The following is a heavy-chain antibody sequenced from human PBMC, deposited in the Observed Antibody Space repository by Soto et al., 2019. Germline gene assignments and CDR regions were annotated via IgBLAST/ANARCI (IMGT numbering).Heavy chain of an antibody. CDR1: GGTFSSYA. J-gene: IGHJ4*02. D-gene: IGHD6-19*01. CDR2: IIPIFGTA. Sequence: PVKVSCKASGGTFSSYAISWVRQAPGQGLEWMGGIIPIFGTANYAQKFQGRVTITADESTSTAYMELRSLRSDDTAVYYCASLYSSGWYAYWGQGTLVTVSS. V-gene: IGHV1-69*13. CDR3: ASLYSSGWYAY.